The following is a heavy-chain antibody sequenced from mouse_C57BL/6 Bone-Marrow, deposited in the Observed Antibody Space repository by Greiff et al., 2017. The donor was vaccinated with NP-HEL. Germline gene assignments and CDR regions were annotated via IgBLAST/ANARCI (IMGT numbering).Heavy chain of an antibody. V-gene: IGHV1-31*01. CDR3: ASYDYDENFDY. CDR2: IYPSNGVS. CDR1: GYSFTGYY. J-gene: IGHJ2*01. Sequence: VQLQQSGPELVKPGASVKISCKASGYSFTGYYMHWVKQSHGHILDWIGYIYPSNGVSSYNQKCKGKATLTVDKSSSTSYMELRSLTSEDSADYYCASYDYDENFDYWGQGTTLTVSS. D-gene: IGHD2-4*01.